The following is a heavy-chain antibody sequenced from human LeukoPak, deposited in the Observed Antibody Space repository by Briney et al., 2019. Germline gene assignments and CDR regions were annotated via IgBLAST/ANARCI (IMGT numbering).Heavy chain of an antibody. Sequence: SETLSLTCTVSGGSISSSSYYWGWIRQPPGKGLEWIGSIYYSGSTYYNPSLKSRVTISVDTSKNQFSLKLSSVTAADTAVYYCARGGPSGGSSLRYYYYYYMDVWGEGTTVTVSS. CDR3: ARGGPSGGSSLRYYYYYYMDV. CDR1: GGSISSSSYY. CDR2: IYYSGST. V-gene: IGHV4-39*07. D-gene: IGHD2-15*01. J-gene: IGHJ6*03.